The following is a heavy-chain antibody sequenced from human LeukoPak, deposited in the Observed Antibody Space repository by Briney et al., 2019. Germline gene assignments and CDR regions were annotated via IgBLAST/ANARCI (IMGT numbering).Heavy chain of an antibody. CDR1: GFTFSSYW. V-gene: IGHV3-74*01. J-gene: IGHJ4*02. Sequence: GGSLRLSCAASGFTFSSYWMHWVRQAPGKGLVWVSRINSDGSSTSYADSVKGRFTISRDNAKNSLYLQMNSLRAEDTAVYYCARGGYDSSGYYPLPYWGQGTLVTVSS. D-gene: IGHD3-22*01. CDR2: INSDGSST. CDR3: ARGGYDSSGYYPLPY.